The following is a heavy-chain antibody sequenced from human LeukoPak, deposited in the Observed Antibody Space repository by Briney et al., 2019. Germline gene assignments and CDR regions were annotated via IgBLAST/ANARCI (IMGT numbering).Heavy chain of an antibody. Sequence: SETLSLTCTVSGGSISSYYWSWIRQPPGKGLEWIGYIYYSGSTNYNPSLKSRVTISVDTSKNQFSLKLSSVTAADTAVYYCARVDPDSSSTLEVFDYWGQGTLVIVSS. J-gene: IGHJ4*02. D-gene: IGHD6-6*01. CDR3: ARVDPDSSSTLEVFDY. CDR2: IYYSGST. CDR1: GGSISSYY. V-gene: IGHV4-59*01.